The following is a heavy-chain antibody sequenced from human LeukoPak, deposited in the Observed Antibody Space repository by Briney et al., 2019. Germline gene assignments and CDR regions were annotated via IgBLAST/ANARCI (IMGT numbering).Heavy chain of an antibody. CDR2: VSGSGGAT. CDR1: GFTFNNYA. V-gene: IGHV3-23*01. Sequence: GGSLRLSCAASGFTFNNYAMSWVRQAPAMGMELHSFVSGSGGATYYAASVKGRFTISRDNSKNTVYLQMGSLRAEDTAVYYCAKNRGGTYKYYMDVWGNGTTVTVSS. CDR3: AKNRGGTYKYYMDV. D-gene: IGHD1-1*01. J-gene: IGHJ6*03.